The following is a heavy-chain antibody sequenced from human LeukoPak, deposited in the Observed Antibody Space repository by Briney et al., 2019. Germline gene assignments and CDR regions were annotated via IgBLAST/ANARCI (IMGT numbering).Heavy chain of an antibody. Sequence: GRSLRLSCAASGFTFSSHGMHWVRQAPGKGLEWVAVISYDGSNKYYADSVKGRFTISRDNSKNTLYLQMNSLRAEDTAVYYCAKDLRAYYYGSGSFDYWGQGTLVTVSS. CDR2: ISYDGSNK. D-gene: IGHD3-10*01. CDR1: GFTFSSHG. J-gene: IGHJ4*02. V-gene: IGHV3-30*18. CDR3: AKDLRAYYYGSGSFDY.